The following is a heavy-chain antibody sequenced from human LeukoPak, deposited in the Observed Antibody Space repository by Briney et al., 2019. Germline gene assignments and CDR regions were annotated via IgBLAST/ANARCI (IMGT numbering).Heavy chain of an antibody. J-gene: IGHJ4*02. CDR2: IYYSGST. D-gene: IGHD2-2*01. CDR3: ARDRPAAMFDY. CDR1: GGSVSSGSYY. V-gene: IGHV4-61*01. Sequence: SETLSLTCTVSGGSVSSGSYYWSWIRQPPGTGLEWIGYIYYSGSTNYNPSLKSRVTISVDTSKNQFSLKLSSVTAADTAVYYCARDRPAAMFDYWGQGTLVTVSS.